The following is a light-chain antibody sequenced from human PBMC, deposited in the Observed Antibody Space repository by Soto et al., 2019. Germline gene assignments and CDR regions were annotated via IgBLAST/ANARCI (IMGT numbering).Light chain of an antibody. CDR2: GAS. Sequence: EIVLTQSPGTLSLSPGERATLSCRASQSVTSSYLAWYQQTPGQAPRLLIYGASTRATGIPDRFSGSGSDTDFTLTISSLEPEDFAVYYCLRYGSSPSTFGQGTKVEIK. CDR1: QSVTSSY. CDR3: LRYGSSPST. V-gene: IGKV3-20*01. J-gene: IGKJ1*01.